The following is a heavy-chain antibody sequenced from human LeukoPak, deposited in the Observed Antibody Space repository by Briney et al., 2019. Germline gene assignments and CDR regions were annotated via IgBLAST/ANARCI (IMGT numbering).Heavy chain of an antibody. V-gene: IGHV4-34*01. CDR2: INHSGST. Sequence: SETLSLTCTVSGGSISSYYWSWIRQPPGKGLEWIGEINHSGSTNYNPSLKSRVTISVDTSKNQSSLKLSSVTAADTAVYYCARDGQQLVTSPWGQGTLVTVSS. D-gene: IGHD6-13*01. CDR1: GGSISSYY. J-gene: IGHJ5*02. CDR3: ARDGQQLVTSP.